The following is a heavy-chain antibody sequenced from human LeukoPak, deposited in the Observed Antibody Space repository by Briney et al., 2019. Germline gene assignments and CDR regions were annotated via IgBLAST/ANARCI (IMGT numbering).Heavy chain of an antibody. CDR3: ARGFTRSWLLFDY. Sequence: PSETLSLTCTVSGDSISNYYWSWIRQPAGKGLEWIGRVYTTGSTNYNPSLKSRLTRSVDTSKNQFSLKVSSVTAADTAMYYCARGFTRSWLLFDYWGQGALVTVSS. CDR1: GDSISNYY. V-gene: IGHV4-4*07. CDR2: VYTTGST. J-gene: IGHJ4*02. D-gene: IGHD6-13*01.